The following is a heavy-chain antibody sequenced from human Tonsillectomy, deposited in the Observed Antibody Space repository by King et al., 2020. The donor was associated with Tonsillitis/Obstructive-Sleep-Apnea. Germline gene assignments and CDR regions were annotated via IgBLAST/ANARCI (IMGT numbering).Heavy chain of an antibody. J-gene: IGHJ3*02. CDR2: ISYDGSNK. CDR1: GFIFSSYG. Sequence: VQLVESGGGVVQPGRPLRLSCAASGFIFSSYGMHWVRQVPGKGLEWVAVISYDGSNKYYADSVKGRFTISRDNSKNTLDLQMNSLRAEDTAVYYCAREGIYDSSGYADAFDIWGQGTLVTVSS. CDR3: AREGIYDSSGYADAFDI. V-gene: IGHV3-30*19. D-gene: IGHD3-22*01.